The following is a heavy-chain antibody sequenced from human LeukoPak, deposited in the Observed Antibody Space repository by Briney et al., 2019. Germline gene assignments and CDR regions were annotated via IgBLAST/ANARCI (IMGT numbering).Heavy chain of an antibody. CDR3: ARQKYSSGWYTYFDY. D-gene: IGHD6-19*01. Sequence: GESLKISCKGSGYSFTSYWNGWVRQMPGKGLEWMGIIYPGDSDTRYSPSFQGQVTISADKSISTAYLQWSSLKASDTAMYYCARQKYSSGWYTYFDYWGQGTLVTVSS. CDR2: IYPGDSDT. J-gene: IGHJ4*02. V-gene: IGHV5-51*01. CDR1: GYSFTSYW.